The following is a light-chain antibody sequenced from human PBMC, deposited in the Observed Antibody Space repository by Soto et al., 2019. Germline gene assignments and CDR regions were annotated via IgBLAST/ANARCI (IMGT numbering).Light chain of an antibody. CDR1: QSIFYSSNNKNY. CDR3: QQYFNTPRT. Sequence: DIVMTQSPDSLSVSLGEGAVINCKSSQSIFYSSNNKNYLVWYQQKSGQPPKMLIYWASTRESGVPDRFNGSGSGTDFTLTISNLQAEDVAVYFCQQYFNTPRTFGQGTRVEI. J-gene: IGKJ1*01. V-gene: IGKV4-1*01. CDR2: WAS.